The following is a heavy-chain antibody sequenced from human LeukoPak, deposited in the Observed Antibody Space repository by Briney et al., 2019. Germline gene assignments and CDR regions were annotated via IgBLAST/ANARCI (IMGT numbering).Heavy chain of an antibody. CDR1: GYTFTGYY. J-gene: IGHJ4*02. CDR3: ATLVSGINY. D-gene: IGHD1-20*01. Sequence: ASVKVSCKASGYTFTGYYIHWVRQAPGQGLEWLGRINPKTGGSNYAQKFQGRVTMTSDTSTSTAYMELSRLNSDDTAVYYCATLVSGINYWGQGTLVTVSS. V-gene: IGHV1-2*06. CDR2: INPKTGGS.